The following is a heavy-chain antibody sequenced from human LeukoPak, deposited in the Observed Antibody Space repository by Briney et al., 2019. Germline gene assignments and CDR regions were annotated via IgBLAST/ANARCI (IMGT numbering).Heavy chain of an antibody. CDR1: EFTFDNYA. V-gene: IGHV3-23*01. D-gene: IGHD2-2*01. Sequence: GGSLRLSCAASEFTFDNYAMSWVRQAPGKGLEWVSVISGSGYYSYYADSVKGRFTVSRDNSKTTLYLQMNSLRAEDTAVYYCAKDLKSRVEDIVVVPAGNWGQGTLVTVSS. J-gene: IGHJ4*02. CDR2: ISGSGYYS. CDR3: AKDLKSRVEDIVVVPAGN.